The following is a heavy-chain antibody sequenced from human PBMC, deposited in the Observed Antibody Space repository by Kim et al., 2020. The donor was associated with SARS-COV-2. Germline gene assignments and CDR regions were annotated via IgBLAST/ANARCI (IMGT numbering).Heavy chain of an antibody. V-gene: IGHV3-21*01. CDR2: ISSSSSYI. Sequence: GGSLRLSCAASGFTFSSYSMNWVRQAPGKGLEWVSSISSSSSYIYYADSVKGRFTISRDNAKNSLYLQMNSLRAEDTAVYYCARAPVAVRGVNDYWGQGTLVTVSS. CDR3: ARAPVAVRGVNDY. D-gene: IGHD3-10*01. CDR1: GFTFSSYS. J-gene: IGHJ4*02.